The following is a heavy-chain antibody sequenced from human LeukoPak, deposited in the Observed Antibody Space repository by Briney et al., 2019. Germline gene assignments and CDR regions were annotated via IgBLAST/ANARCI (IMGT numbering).Heavy chain of an antibody. J-gene: IGHJ5*01. CDR2: IKQDGSEK. D-gene: IGHD3-10*01. V-gene: IGHV3-7*01. CDR3: ARGLDLIFTGWFDS. Sequence: TGGSLRLSCAASGFTFSSYWMSWVRQAPGKGLEWVANIKQDGSEKYYVDSVKGRFTISRDNAKNSLYLQMNSLRPEDTAVYYCARGLDLIFTGWFDSWGQGTLVTVAA. CDR1: GFTFSSYW.